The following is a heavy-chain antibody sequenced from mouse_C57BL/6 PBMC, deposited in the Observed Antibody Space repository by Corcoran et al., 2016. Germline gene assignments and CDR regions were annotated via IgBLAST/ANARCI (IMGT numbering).Heavy chain of an antibody. Sequence: DVQLQESGPGLVKPSQSLSLTCSVTGYSITSGYYWNWIRQFPGNKLEWMGYISYDGSNNYNPSLKNRISITRDTSKNQFFLKLNSVTTEDTATYYCARATYDYDGGFWFAYWGQGTLVTVSA. CDR2: ISYDGSN. CDR1: GYSITSGYY. J-gene: IGHJ3*01. CDR3: ARATYDYDGGFWFAY. D-gene: IGHD2-4*01. V-gene: IGHV3-6*01.